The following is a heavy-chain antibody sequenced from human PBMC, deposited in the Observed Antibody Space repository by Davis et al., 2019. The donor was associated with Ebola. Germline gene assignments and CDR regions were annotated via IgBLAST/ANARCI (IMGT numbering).Heavy chain of an antibody. CDR2: INHSGST. CDR3: ARGDNWNYSGGMDV. CDR1: GGSFSGYY. Sequence: MPSETLSLTCAVYGGSFSGYYWSWIRQPPGKGLEWIGEINHSGSTNYNPSLKSRVTISVDTSKNQFSLKLSSVTAADTAVYYCARGDNWNYSGGMDVWGQGTTVTVSS. V-gene: IGHV4-34*01. D-gene: IGHD1-7*01. J-gene: IGHJ6*02.